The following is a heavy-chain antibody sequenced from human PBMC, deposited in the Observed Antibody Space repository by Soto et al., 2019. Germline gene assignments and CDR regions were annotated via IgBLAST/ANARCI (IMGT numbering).Heavy chain of an antibody. CDR1: GFTFTSHG. D-gene: IGHD3-9*01. Sequence: ASVKVSCKASGFTFTSHGISWVRQAPGQGLEWMGWISGFDGNTNYAQKLQGRVTMTTDTSTSTAYMEMRSLRSDDTAVYYCARDYGILTPYYLALTRLDVWGQGTTVTVSS. CDR3: ARDYGILTPYYLALTRLDV. J-gene: IGHJ6*02. V-gene: IGHV1-18*01. CDR2: ISGFDGNT.